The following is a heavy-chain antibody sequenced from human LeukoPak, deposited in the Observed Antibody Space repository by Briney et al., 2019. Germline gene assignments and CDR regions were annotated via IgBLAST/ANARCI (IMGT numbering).Heavy chain of an antibody. V-gene: IGHV4-59*01. Sequence: PSETLSLTCTVSGGSISSYYWSWIRQPPGKGLEWIGYIYYTGSTNYNPSLKSRVTISVDTSKNQFSLKLSSVTAADTAVYYCERALWFGIDEYYFDSWGQGTLVTVSS. D-gene: IGHD3-10*01. CDR2: IYYTGST. J-gene: IGHJ4*02. CDR1: GGSISSYY. CDR3: ERALWFGIDEYYFDS.